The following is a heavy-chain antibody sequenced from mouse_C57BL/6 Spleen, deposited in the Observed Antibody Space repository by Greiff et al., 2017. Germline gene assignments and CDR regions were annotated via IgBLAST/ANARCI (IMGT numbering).Heavy chain of an antibody. CDR3: AYRRGGSLAY. CDR1: GYTFTSYW. D-gene: IGHD2-14*01. J-gene: IGHJ2*01. CDR2: IDPSDSET. Sequence: QVQLQQPGAELVRPGSSVKLSCKASGYTFTSYWMHWVKQRPIQGLEWIGNIDPSDSETHYNQKFKDKATLTVDKSSSTAYMQLSSLTSEDSAVYYCAYRRGGSLAYWGQGTTLTVSS. V-gene: IGHV1-52*01.